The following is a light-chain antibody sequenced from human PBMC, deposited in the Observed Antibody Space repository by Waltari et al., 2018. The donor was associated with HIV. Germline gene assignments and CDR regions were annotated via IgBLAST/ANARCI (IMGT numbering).Light chain of an antibody. Sequence: NFILTQPHSVSESPGKTVTISCARSSGGIASNSVQWYQQRPGRAPTPVIYEDIQRPPGVPDRFSGSIDSSSNSASLTIYDLKTEDEADYYCQSYDSTNPCIFGTGTRVTVL. CDR2: EDI. CDR1: SGGIASNS. J-gene: IGLJ1*01. V-gene: IGLV6-57*03. CDR3: QSYDSTNPCI.